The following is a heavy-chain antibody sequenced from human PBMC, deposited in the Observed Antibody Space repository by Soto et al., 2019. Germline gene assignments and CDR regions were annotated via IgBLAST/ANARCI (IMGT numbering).Heavy chain of an antibody. CDR2: IWYDGSNK. V-gene: IGHV3-33*01. Sequence: GGSLRLSCAASGFTFSSYGMHWVRQAPGKGLEWVAVIWYDGSNKYYADSVKGRFTISRDNSKNTLYLQMNSLRAEDTAVYYCARDFWAYGGNGGYFDYWGQGTLVTVSS. CDR3: ARDFWAYGGNGGYFDY. J-gene: IGHJ4*02. D-gene: IGHD4-17*01. CDR1: GFTFSSYG.